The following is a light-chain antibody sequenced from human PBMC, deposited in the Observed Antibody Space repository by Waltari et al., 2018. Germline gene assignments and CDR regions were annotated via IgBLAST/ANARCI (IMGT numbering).Light chain of an antibody. CDR3: QQYGSSPLT. J-gene: IGKJ4*01. Sequence: EIVLTQSPGTLSLSPGERATLSCRASQSVTRSYLAWYQQKPGQAPRLLIYGASSRATGIPDMFSGSGSGTDFTLTITRLEPEDFAVYYCQQYGSSPLTFGGGTKVEIK. V-gene: IGKV3-20*01. CDR1: QSVTRSY. CDR2: GAS.